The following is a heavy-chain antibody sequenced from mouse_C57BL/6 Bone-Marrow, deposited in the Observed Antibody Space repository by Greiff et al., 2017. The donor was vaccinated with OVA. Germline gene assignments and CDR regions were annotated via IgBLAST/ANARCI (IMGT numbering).Heavy chain of an antibody. CDR2: IHPNSGST. D-gene: IGHD2-3*01. CDR1: GYTFTSYW. J-gene: IGHJ2*01. V-gene: IGHV1-64*01. Sequence: VQLQQPGAELVKPGASVKLSCKASGYTFTSYWMHWVKQRPGQGLEWIGMIHPNSGSTNYNEKFKSKATLTVDKSSSTAYMQLSSLTSEDSAVYYCARSDGYYVLDYWGQGTTLTVSS. CDR3: ARSDGYYVLDY.